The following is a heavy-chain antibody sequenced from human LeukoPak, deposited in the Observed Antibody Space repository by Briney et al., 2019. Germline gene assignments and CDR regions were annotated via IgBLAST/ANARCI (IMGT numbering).Heavy chain of an antibody. V-gene: IGHV3-21*06. CDR2: IASGGGHP. Sequence: GGSLRLSCAASGFXFSRYSINWVRQAPGKGLEWVSFIASGGGHPYYGDSVKGRFTISRDNARNLLYLEMSSLRADDTAVYYCSTVGSGATVLDSYDYWGQGTLVTVYS. D-gene: IGHD3/OR15-3a*01. CDR1: GFXFSRYS. CDR3: STVGSGATVLDSYDY. J-gene: IGHJ4*02.